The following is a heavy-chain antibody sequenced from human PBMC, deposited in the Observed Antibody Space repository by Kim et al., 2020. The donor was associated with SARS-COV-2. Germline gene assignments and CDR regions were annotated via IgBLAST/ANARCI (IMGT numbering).Heavy chain of an antibody. V-gene: IGHV4-39*01. CDR1: GGSISSSGHY. D-gene: IGHD6-13*01. CDR2: IYYTGTT. Sequence: SETLSLTCNVSGGSISSSGHYWGWIRQPPEKGLEWIGLIYYTGTTYYNPSLKSRVAISVDTSKNQFSLKLSSVTAADTAVFYCARSLAARNFDSWGQGTLVTVSS. CDR3: ARSLAARNFDS. J-gene: IGHJ4*02.